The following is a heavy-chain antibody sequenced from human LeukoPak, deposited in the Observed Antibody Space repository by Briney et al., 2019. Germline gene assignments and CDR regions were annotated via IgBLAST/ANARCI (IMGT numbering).Heavy chain of an antibody. CDR1: GGSISSYY. Sequence: SETLSLTWPVAGGSISSYYWSWIRQLPGKGLEWIGYIYYSGSTNYNPSLKSRVTISVDTSKNQFSLKLSSVTAADTAVYYCARDFVAVAGRGGDAFDIWGQGTMVTVSS. V-gene: IGHV4-59*01. J-gene: IGHJ3*02. CDR2: IYYSGST. CDR3: ARDFVAVAGRGGDAFDI. D-gene: IGHD6-19*01.